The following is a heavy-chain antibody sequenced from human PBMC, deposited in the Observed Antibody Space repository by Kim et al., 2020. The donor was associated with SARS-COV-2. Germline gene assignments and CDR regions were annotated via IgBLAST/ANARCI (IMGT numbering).Heavy chain of an antibody. CDR2: T. CDR3: AKVGVWWLHDY. Sequence: TYNPDSVTGRFTISRDNAKNTLYLQMNGLRAEHTAVYYCAKVGVWWLHDYWGQGTLVTVSS. J-gene: IGHJ4*02. D-gene: IGHD5-12*01. V-gene: IGHV3-23*01.